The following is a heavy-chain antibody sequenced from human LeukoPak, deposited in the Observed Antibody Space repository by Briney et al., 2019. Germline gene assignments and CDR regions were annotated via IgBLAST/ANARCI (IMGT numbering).Heavy chain of an antibody. D-gene: IGHD4-17*01. CDR1: GFTFSSYA. CDR3: ARIAGGYGDYQGSHPFDY. CDR2: ISGSGGST. Sequence: GGSLRLSCAASGFTFSSYAMSWVRQAPGEGLEWVSAISGSGGSTYYADSVKGRFTISRDNSKNTLYLQMNSLRAEDTAVYYCARIAGGYGDYQGSHPFDYWGQGTLVTVSS. V-gene: IGHV3-23*01. J-gene: IGHJ4*02.